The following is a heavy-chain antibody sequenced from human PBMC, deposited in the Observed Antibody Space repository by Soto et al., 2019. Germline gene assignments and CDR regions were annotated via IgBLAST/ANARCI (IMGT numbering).Heavy chain of an antibody. CDR3: TRRRYRDYYYGMDV. D-gene: IGHD5-18*01. J-gene: IGHJ6*02. Sequence: EVQLVESGGGLVKPGRSLRLSCTASGFTFGDYAMSWFRQAPGKGLEWVGFIRSKAYGGTTEYAASVKGRFTISRDDSKSIAYLQMNSLKTEDTAVYYCTRRRYRDYYYGMDVWGQGTTVTVSS. V-gene: IGHV3-49*05. CDR2: IRSKAYGGTT. CDR1: GFTFGDYA.